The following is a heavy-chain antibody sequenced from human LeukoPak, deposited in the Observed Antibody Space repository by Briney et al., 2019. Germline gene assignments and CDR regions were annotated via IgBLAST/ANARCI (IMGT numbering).Heavy chain of an antibody. J-gene: IGHJ4*02. CDR1: GFTFDDYG. V-gene: IGHV3-20*04. D-gene: IGHD3-16*01. Sequence: GGSLRLTCAASGFTFDDYGTSWVRQAPGKGLEWVSGINWNGGSTGYADSVKGRFTISRDNAKNSLYLQMNSLRAEDTALYYCARFIRYHFDYWGQGTPVTVSS. CDR2: INWNGGST. CDR3: ARFIRYHFDY.